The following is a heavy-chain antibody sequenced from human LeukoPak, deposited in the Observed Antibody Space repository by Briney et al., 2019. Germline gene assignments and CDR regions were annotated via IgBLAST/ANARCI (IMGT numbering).Heavy chain of an antibody. CDR3: ARDFADILTGYYTFAMDV. Sequence: SETLSLTCTVSGDSISSYYWSWIRQPAGKGLEWIGRIYTSGSTNFNTSLKSRVTMSVDTSKKQFSLKLSSVTAADTAVYYCARDFADILTGYYTFAMDVWGQGTTVTVSS. D-gene: IGHD3-9*01. V-gene: IGHV4-4*07. CDR1: GDSISSYY. CDR2: IYTSGST. J-gene: IGHJ6*02.